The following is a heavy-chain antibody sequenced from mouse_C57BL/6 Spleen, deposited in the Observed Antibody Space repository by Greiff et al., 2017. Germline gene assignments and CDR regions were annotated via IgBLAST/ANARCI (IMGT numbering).Heavy chain of an antibody. V-gene: IGHV1-69*01. Sequence: QVQLQQPGAELVMPGASVKLSCKASGYTFTSYWMHWVKQRPGQGLEWIGEIDPSDSYTNYNQKFKGKSTLTVDKSSITAYMQLSSLTSEDSAVYYCARSGMIRYYFDYWGQGTTLTVSS. CDR2: IDPSDSYT. J-gene: IGHJ2*01. D-gene: IGHD2-4*01. CDR1: GYTFTSYW. CDR3: ARSGMIRYYFDY.